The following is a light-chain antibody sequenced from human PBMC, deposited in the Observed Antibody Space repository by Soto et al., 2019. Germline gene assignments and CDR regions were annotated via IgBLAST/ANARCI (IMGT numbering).Light chain of an antibody. CDR2: KTS. CDR1: QTVSNL. Sequence: GDRVTITCRASQTVSNLLVWYQQKPGKAPKLLIYKTSILESGVPSRFSGSGSATEFTLTISSLQPDEFETYYCQQYDSHSYTFGQGTKLEIK. V-gene: IGKV1-5*03. J-gene: IGKJ2*01. CDR3: QQYDSHSYT.